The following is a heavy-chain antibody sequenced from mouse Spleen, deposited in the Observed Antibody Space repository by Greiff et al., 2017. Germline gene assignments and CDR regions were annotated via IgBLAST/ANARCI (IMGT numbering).Heavy chain of an antibody. Sequence: VQLVESGAELVRPGASVTLSCTASGYTFTDYEMHWVKQTPVHGLEWIGAIDPETGGTAYNQKFKGKATLTADKSSSTAYMELRSLTSEDSAVYYCTSSGLGDYWGQGTTLTVSS. D-gene: IGHD3-1*01. V-gene: IGHV1-15*01. CDR3: TSSGLGDY. CDR2: IDPETGGT. CDR1: GYTFTDYE. J-gene: IGHJ2*01.